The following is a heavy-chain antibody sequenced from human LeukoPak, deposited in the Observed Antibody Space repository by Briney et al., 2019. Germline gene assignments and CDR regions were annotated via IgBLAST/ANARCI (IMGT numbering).Heavy chain of an antibody. CDR3: ASGLYYYGSGSYSEDAFDI. CDR2: IYHSGST. D-gene: IGHD3-10*01. J-gene: IGHJ3*02. CDR1: GGSISSGGYS. Sequence: SETLSLTCAVSGGSISSGGYSWSWIRQPPGKGLEWIGYIYHSGSTYYNPSLKSRVTISVDTSKNQFSLKLSSVTAADTAVYYCASGLYYYGSGSYSEDAFDIWGQGTMVTVSS. V-gene: IGHV4-30-2*01.